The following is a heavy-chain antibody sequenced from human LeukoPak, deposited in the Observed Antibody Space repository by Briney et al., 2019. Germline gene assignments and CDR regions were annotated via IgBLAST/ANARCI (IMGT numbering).Heavy chain of an antibody. Sequence: GGSLRLSCSMSGSTLSHYAMSWVRQAPGKGLEWVSTIGGGGGSTDYTDSVKGRFTISRDNSKNTLYLQMNSLGAEDTAVYYCAKGHRYCTSGNCNSAVDYWGQGTLVTVSS. CDR3: AKGHRYCTSGNCNSAVDY. CDR2: IGGGGGST. V-gene: IGHV3-23*01. D-gene: IGHD2-15*01. J-gene: IGHJ4*02. CDR1: GSTLSHYA.